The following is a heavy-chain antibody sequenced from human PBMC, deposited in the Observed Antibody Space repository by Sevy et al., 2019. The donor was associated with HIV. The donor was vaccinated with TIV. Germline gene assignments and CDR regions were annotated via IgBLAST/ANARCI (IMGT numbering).Heavy chain of an antibody. V-gene: IGHV4-30-4*01. Sequence: SETLSLTCTVSGGSISSGDYYWSWIRQPPGKGLEWIGYIYYSGSTYYNPSLKSRVTISVDTSKNQFSLKLSSVTAADTAVYYCARDSTMVRGVTANWFDPWGKGTLVTVSS. D-gene: IGHD3-10*01. CDR2: IYYSGST. J-gene: IGHJ5*02. CDR1: GGSISSGDYY. CDR3: ARDSTMVRGVTANWFDP.